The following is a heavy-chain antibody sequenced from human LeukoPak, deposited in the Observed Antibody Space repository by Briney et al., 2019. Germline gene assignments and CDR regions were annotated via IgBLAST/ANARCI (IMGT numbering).Heavy chain of an antibody. D-gene: IGHD6-13*01. J-gene: IGHJ6*04. CDR3: ARQVEGIAAAGTYYGMDV. CDR1: GYSFTSYW. Sequence: GESLKISFKGSGYSFTSYWIGWVRQMPGKGLEWMGIIYPGDSDTRYSPSFQGQVTISADKSISTAYLQWSSLKASDTAMYYCARQVEGIAAAGTYYGMDVWGKGTTVTVSS. CDR2: IYPGDSDT. V-gene: IGHV5-51*01.